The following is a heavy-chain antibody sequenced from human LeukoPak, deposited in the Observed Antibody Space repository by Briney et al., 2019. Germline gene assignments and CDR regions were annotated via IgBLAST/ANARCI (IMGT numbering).Heavy chain of an antibody. J-gene: IGHJ3*02. CDR3: ARVSTNDRRNAFDI. V-gene: IGHV3-64*01. CDR1: GFTFSTYV. Sequence: PGGSLRLSCAASGFTFSTYVMQWVRQAPGKGLEYVSAITGDGGYTYYANSVKGRFTISRDNSKKTLYLQMGSLRADDMAVYYCARVSTNDRRNAFDIWGQGTMDTVSS. CDR2: ITGDGGYT. D-gene: IGHD2-8*01.